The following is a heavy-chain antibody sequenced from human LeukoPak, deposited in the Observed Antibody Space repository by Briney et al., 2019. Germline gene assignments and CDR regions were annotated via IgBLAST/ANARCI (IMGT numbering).Heavy chain of an antibody. V-gene: IGHV3-11*06. Sequence: GGSLRLSCAASGFTFSDYYMSWIRQAPGKGLEWVSYISSSSSYTNYADSVKGRFTISRDNAKNSLYLQMNSLRAEDTAVYYCARDRRPKGYCSGGSCYSFRGNYGKDVWGQGTTVTVSS. D-gene: IGHD2-15*01. CDR2: ISSSSSYT. J-gene: IGHJ6*02. CDR1: GFTFSDYY. CDR3: ARDRRPKGYCSGGSCYSFRGNYGKDV.